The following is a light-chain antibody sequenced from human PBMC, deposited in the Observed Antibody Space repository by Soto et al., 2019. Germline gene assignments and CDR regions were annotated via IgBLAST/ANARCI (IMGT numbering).Light chain of an antibody. V-gene: IGKV2-28*01. Sequence: ETVMTQSPLSLPVTPGEPASSSCRSSQSLLDSNGYDSLDWYLQKPGQSPQLLIYLGSNRASGVPDRFSGSGSGTDFTLKISRVEAEDVGVYYCMQALQTPTFGQGTKVEIK. CDR1: QSLLDSNGYDS. J-gene: IGKJ1*01. CDR2: LGS. CDR3: MQALQTPT.